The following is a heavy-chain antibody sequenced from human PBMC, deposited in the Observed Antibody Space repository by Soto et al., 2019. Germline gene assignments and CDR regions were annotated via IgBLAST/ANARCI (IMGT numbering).Heavy chain of an antibody. CDR3: ARDHAIVGATDAFDI. Sequence: GASVKVSCKASGYTFTSYAMHWVRQAPGQRLEWMGWINAGNGNTKYSRKFQGRVTITRDTSASTAYMELSSLRSEDTAVYYCARDHAIVGATDAFDIWGQGTMVTVSS. J-gene: IGHJ3*02. CDR1: GYTFTSYA. CDR2: INAGNGNT. V-gene: IGHV1-3*01. D-gene: IGHD1-26*01.